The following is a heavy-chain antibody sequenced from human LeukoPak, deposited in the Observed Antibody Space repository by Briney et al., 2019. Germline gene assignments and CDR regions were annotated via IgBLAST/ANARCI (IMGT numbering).Heavy chain of an antibody. CDR2: ISYDGSNK. CDR1: GFTFRKYA. Sequence: GGSLRLSCDASGFTFRKYAMSWVRQAPGKGLEWVAVISYDGSNKYYADSVKGRFTISRDNSKSTLYLQMNSLRAEDTAVYYCARASDYMWPTPIDYWGQGTLVTVSS. J-gene: IGHJ4*02. D-gene: IGHD3-16*01. V-gene: IGHV3-30-3*01. CDR3: ARASDYMWPTPIDY.